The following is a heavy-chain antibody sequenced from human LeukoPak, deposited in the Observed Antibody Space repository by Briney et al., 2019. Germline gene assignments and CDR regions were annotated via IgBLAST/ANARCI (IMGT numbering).Heavy chain of an antibody. CDR3: ARDPRLTVAGTGDY. Sequence: GGSLRLSCAASGFTFSNYAMMWVRQAPGKGLEWVSVIYSGGSREYADSVKGRFTISRDNSKNTLYLQMNSLRAEDTAVYYCARDPRLTVAGTGDYWGQGTLVTVSS. CDR2: IYSGGSR. V-gene: IGHV3-53*01. J-gene: IGHJ4*02. D-gene: IGHD6-13*01. CDR1: GFTFSNYA.